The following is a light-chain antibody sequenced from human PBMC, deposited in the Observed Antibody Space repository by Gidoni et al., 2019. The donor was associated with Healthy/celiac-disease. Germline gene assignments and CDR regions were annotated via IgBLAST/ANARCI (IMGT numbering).Light chain of an antibody. V-gene: IGKV1-33*01. CDR3: QQYDKLPTT. Sequence: DIQMTQSPSSLSASVGARVTITCQASRDISNYVNWYQQKPGKAPTLLIYDATKLETGVPSRCSGRGAGTDSIFTSSSVQPEDIAKYYWQQYDKLPTTFGQGTRLEIK. J-gene: IGKJ5*01. CDR2: DAT. CDR1: RDISNY.